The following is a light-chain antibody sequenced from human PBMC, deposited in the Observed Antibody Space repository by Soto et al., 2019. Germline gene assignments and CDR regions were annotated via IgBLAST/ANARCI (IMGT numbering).Light chain of an antibody. V-gene: IGLV3-21*02. CDR3: QVWDSRDDHRV. CDR2: DDS. J-gene: IGLJ2*01. Sequence: SYELTQPPSVSVDPGQTARITCGGNRIGSKSVHWFQQKPGQAPVLVVHDDSDRPSGIPERFSGSNSGGTATLTISRVEAGDEADYYCQVWDSRDDHRVFGGGTKRTVL. CDR1: RIGSKS.